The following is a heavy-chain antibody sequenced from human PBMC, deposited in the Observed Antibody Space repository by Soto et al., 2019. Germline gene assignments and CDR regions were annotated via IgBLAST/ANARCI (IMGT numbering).Heavy chain of an antibody. V-gene: IGHV3-48*01. D-gene: IGHD5-12*01. J-gene: IGHJ4*02. Sequence: GSLRLSCAASGFTFSSYSMNWVRQAPGKGLEWVSYISSSSSTIYYADSVKGRFTISRDNAKNSLYLQMNSLRAEDTAVYYCAIDSGSCLGYWGQGTLVTVSS. CDR1: GFTFSSYS. CDR3: AIDSGSCLGY. CDR2: ISSSSSTI.